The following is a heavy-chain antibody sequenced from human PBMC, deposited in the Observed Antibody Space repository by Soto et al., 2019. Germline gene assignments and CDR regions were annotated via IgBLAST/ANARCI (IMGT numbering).Heavy chain of an antibody. V-gene: IGHV3-21*01. CDR1: GFTFSSYS. Sequence: EVQLVESGGGLVKPGGSLRLSCAASGFTFSSYSMNWVRQAPGKGLEWVSSISSSSSYIYYADSVKGRFTISRDNAKXXXXXXXXXXXXXXXXXXXXXXXXXXXXXPRDVWGQGTTVTVSS. J-gene: IGHJ6*02. CDR2: ISSSSSYI. CDR3: XXXXXXXXXPRDV.